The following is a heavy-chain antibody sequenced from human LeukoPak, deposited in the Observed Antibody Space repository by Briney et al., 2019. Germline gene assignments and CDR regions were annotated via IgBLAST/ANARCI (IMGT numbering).Heavy chain of an antibody. CDR3: ARDGSGYSFDY. CDR2: IYTSGST. J-gene: IGHJ4*02. D-gene: IGHD3-22*01. CDR1: GGSISSGSYY. Sequence: SQTLSLTCTVSGGSISSGSYYWSWIRQPAGKGLEWIVRIYTSGSTNYNPSLKSRVTISVDTSKNQFSLKLSSVTAADTAVYYCARDGSGYSFDYWGQGTLVTVSS. V-gene: IGHV4-61*02.